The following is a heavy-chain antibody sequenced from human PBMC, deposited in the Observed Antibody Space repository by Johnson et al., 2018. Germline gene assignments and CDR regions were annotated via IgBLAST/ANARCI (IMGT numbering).Heavy chain of an antibody. J-gene: IGHJ3*02. CDR1: GFTFSSYW. Sequence: VQLVESGGGLVQPGGSLRLSCAASGFTFSSYWISWVRQAPGKGLEWVSGISWNSGSLGYADSVRGRFIISRDNAKNSLYLQMNSLRPEDTAWYYCAKGVVILRGAFDIWGQGTMVTVSS. D-gene: IGHD3-10*01. CDR3: AKGVVILRGAFDI. V-gene: IGHV3-9*01. CDR2: ISWNSGSL.